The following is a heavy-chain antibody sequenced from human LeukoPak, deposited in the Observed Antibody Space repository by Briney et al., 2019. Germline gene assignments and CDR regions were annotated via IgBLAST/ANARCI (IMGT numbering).Heavy chain of an antibody. CDR2: IIPIFGTA. J-gene: IGHJ4*02. V-gene: IGHV1-69*05. CDR3: ARVPHPSGYPYYFDY. D-gene: IGHD3-22*01. Sequence: SVKVSCKASGGTFSSYAIRWVRQAPGQGLEWMGGIIPIFGTANYAQKFQSRVTITTDESTSTAYMELSSLRSEDTAVYYCARVPHPSGYPYYFDYWGQGTLVTVSS. CDR1: GGTFSSYA.